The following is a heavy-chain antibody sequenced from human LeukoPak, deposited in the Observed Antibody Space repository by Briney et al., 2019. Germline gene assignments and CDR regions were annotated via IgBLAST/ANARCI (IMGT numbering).Heavy chain of an antibody. D-gene: IGHD2-2*01. CDR1: GGSISSGGYY. V-gene: IGHV4-30-2*01. CDR3: ASRRASCSSTSCQGWFDP. Sequence: SETLSLTCTVSGGSISSGGYYWSWIRQPPGKGLEWIGYIYHSGSTYYNPSLKSRVTISVDRSKNQFSLKLSSVTAADTAVYYCASRRASCSSTSCQGWFDPWGQGTLVTVSS. CDR2: IYHSGST. J-gene: IGHJ5*02.